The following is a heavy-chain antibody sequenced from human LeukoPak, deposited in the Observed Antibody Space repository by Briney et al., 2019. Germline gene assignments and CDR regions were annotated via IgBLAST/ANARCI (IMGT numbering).Heavy chain of an antibody. V-gene: IGHV3-21*06. Sequence: GGSLRLSCAASGFTFSNYGMNWVRQAPGKGLEWVSFTDPSGRYVYYGDSVKGRFTISRDNAKNLLFLQMNGLRAEDTALYYCARGRSITLLRGVAMSDGFDIWGQGAMVAVSS. CDR3: ARGRSITLLRGVAMSDGFDI. J-gene: IGHJ3*02. CDR2: TDPSGRYV. D-gene: IGHD3-10*01. CDR1: GFTFSNYG.